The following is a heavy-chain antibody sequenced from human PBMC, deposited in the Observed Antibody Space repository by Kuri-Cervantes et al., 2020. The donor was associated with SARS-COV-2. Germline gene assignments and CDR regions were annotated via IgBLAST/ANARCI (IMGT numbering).Heavy chain of an antibody. CDR3: ARDYIVVVPAANSNFDY. CDR2: ISAYNGNT. D-gene: IGHD2-2*01. CDR1: GYTFTSYG. J-gene: IGHJ4*02. Sequence: ASVKVSCKASGYTFTSYGISWVRQAPGQGPEWMGWISAYNGNTNYAQKLQGRVTMTTDTSTSTAYMEPRSLRSDDTAVYYCARDYIVVVPAANSNFDYWGQGTLVTVSS. V-gene: IGHV1-18*01.